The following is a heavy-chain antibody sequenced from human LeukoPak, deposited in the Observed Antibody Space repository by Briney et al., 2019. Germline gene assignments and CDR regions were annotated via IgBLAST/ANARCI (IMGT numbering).Heavy chain of an antibody. Sequence: PGGSLRLSCAASGFTFSGSAMHWVRQASGKGLEWVGRIRSKANSYATAYAASVKGGFTISRDDSKNTAYLQMNSLKTEDTAVYYCTRHVSARRGSYLDNDAFDIWGQGTMVTVSS. J-gene: IGHJ3*02. CDR1: GFTFSGSA. CDR3: TRHVSARRGSYLDNDAFDI. CDR2: IRSKANSYAT. D-gene: IGHD1-26*01. V-gene: IGHV3-73*01.